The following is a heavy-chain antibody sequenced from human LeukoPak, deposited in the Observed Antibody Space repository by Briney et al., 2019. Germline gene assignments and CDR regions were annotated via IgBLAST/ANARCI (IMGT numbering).Heavy chain of an antibody. CDR2: IKADGSEK. CDR1: GFTFSNYW. J-gene: IGHJ6*03. Sequence: GGSLRLSCAASGFTFSNYWMAWVRQAPGKGLEWVANIKADGSEKYYVNSVEGRFAISRDNAQNSLYLQMSSLRAEDTAVYYCARSRRDYYGSGSDHKYYYYMDVWGKGTTVTVSS. CDR3: ARSRRDYYGSGSDHKYYYYMDV. D-gene: IGHD3-10*01. V-gene: IGHV3-7*01.